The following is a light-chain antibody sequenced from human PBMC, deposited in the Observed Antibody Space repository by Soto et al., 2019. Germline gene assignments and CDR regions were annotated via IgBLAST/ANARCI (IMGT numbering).Light chain of an antibody. CDR1: SSDVSGNNY. CDR3: SSSTSRSTYV. V-gene: IGLV2-14*03. J-gene: IGLJ1*01. Sequence: QSALTQPASVSGSPGQSITISCTGTSSDVSGNNYVSWYQQHPGKAPKLMIYDVSNRPSGVSNRFSGSKSGNTASLTISGLQAEDEADYYCSSSTSRSTYVFGSGTKVTVL. CDR2: DVS.